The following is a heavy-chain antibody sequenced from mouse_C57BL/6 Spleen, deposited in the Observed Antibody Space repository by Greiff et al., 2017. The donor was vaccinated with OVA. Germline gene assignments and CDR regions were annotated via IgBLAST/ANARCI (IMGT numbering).Heavy chain of an antibody. J-gene: IGHJ2*01. CDR3: ERRDYDEDY. Sequence: QVQLQQPGAELVKPGASVKLSCKASGYTFTSYWMHWVKQRPGQGLEWIGMIHPNSGSTNYNEKFKGKATLTVDKSSSTAYLQLSSLTSEDSAVCYYERRDYDEDYWGQGTTLTVSS. D-gene: IGHD2-4*01. V-gene: IGHV1-64*01. CDR1: GYTFTSYW. CDR2: IHPNSGST.